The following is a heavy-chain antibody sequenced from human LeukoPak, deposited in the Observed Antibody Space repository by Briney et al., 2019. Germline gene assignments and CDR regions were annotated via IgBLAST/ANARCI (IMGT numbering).Heavy chain of an antibody. D-gene: IGHD3-10*01. Sequence: GGTLRLSCAASGFAFSSYAMSWVRQPPGKGLEWGSVISRRDDYTYYADSVKGRFTISRDNSKNTLYLQMNTLRAEDTAVYYCANDYRSGSFHDFWGQGTLVTVSS. CDR3: ANDYRSGSFHDF. J-gene: IGHJ4*02. CDR2: ISRRDDYT. V-gene: IGHV3-23*01. CDR1: GFAFSSYA.